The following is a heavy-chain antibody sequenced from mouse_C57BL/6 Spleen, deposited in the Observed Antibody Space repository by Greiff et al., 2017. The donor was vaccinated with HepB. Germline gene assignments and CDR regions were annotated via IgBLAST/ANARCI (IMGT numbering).Heavy chain of an antibody. CDR3: ARLGGREYYFDY. Sequence: QVQLQQSGTELVKPGASVKLSCKASGYTFTSYWMHWVKQRPGQGLEWIGNINPSNGCTNYNEKFKSKATLTVDKSSSTAYMQLSSLTSEDSAVYYCARLGGREYYFDYWGQGTTLTVSS. CDR1: GYTFTSYW. CDR2: INPSNGCT. V-gene: IGHV1-53*01. D-gene: IGHD3-3*01. J-gene: IGHJ2*01.